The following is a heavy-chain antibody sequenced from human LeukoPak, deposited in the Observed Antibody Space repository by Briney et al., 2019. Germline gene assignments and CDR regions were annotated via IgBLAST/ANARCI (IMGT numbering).Heavy chain of an antibody. J-gene: IGHJ4*02. D-gene: IGHD3-22*01. Sequence: GASVKVSCKASGYTFTGYYMHWVRQAPGQGLEWMGRINPNSGGTNYAQKFQGRVTMTRETSISTAYMELSRLRSDDTAVYYCARDRLEGNYYDSSGYQTFDYWGQGTLVTVSS. V-gene: IGHV1-2*06. CDR2: INPNSGGT. CDR1: GYTFTGYY. CDR3: ARDRLEGNYYDSSGYQTFDY.